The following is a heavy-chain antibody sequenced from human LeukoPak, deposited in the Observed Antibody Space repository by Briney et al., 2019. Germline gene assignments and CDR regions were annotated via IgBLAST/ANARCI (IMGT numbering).Heavy chain of an antibody. Sequence: TGGSLRLSCAASGFTFSSCAMSWVRQAPGKGLEWVSGILDSGYSTYYANSVKGRFTISRDNSNNTLYLQMNSLRAEDTAVYYCAKLGGHPLHNYYVGVWGKGTTVAVSS. CDR3: AKLGGHPLHNYYVGV. CDR2: ILDSGYST. J-gene: IGHJ6*03. CDR1: GFTFSSCA. V-gene: IGHV3-23*01. D-gene: IGHD3-16*01.